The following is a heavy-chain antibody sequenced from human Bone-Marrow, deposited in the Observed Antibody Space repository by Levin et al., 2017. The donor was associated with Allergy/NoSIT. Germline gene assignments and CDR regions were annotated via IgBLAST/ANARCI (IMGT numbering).Heavy chain of an antibody. CDR3: ARTFPGGSSTRWGGY. CDR1: GFTFSSYW. CDR2: IKQDGSEK. D-gene: IGHD2-2*01. J-gene: IGHJ4*02. V-gene: IGHV3-7*01. Sequence: GGSLRLSCAASGFTFSSYWMSWVRQAPGKGLEWVANIKQDGSEKYYVDSVKGRFTISRDNAKNSLYLQMNSLRAEDTAVYYCARTFPGGSSTRWGGYWGQGTLVTVSS.